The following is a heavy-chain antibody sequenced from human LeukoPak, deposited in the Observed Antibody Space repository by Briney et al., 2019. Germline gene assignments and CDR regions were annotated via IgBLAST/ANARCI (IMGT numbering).Heavy chain of an antibody. CDR2: ISYDGTNK. J-gene: IGHJ4*02. D-gene: IGHD3-22*01. CDR3: AKDLRYYYDSTTYYFDYYFDY. Sequence: PGGFLRLSCAASGFTFSSYGMHWVRQAPGKGLEWVTLISYDGTNKYYADSVKGRFTISRDNSKNTLYLQMNSLRAEDTAVYYCAKDLRYYYDSTTYYFDYYFDYWGQGTLVTVSS. CDR1: GFTFSSYG. V-gene: IGHV3-30*18.